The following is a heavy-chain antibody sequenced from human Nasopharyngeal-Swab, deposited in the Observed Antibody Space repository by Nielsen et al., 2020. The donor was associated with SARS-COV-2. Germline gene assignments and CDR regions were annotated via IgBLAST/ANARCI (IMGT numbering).Heavy chain of an antibody. CDR3: ARDSYYYDSSGYYRYYYYGMDV. Sequence: GGSLRLSCAASGFTVSSNYMSWVRQAPGKGLEWVSVIYSGGSTYYADSVKGRFTISRDNSKNTLYLQMNSLRAEDTAVYYCARDSYYYDSSGYYRYYYYGMDVWGQGTTVTVSS. D-gene: IGHD3-22*01. V-gene: IGHV3-66*01. CDR1: GFTVSSNY. J-gene: IGHJ6*02. CDR2: IYSGGST.